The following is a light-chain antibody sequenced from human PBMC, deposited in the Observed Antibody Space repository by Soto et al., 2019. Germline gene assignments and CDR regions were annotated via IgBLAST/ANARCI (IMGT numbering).Light chain of an antibody. CDR3: AAWDDSLSGYV. Sequence: QSVLTQPPSASGTPGQRVTISCSGSSSNIGSNYVYWYQQLAGTLIYRNNQRPSGVPDRFSGSKSGISASLAISGLRSEDEADYYCAAWDDSLSGYVFGTGTKVTVL. CDR2: RNN. CDR1: SSNIGSNY. J-gene: IGLJ1*01. V-gene: IGLV1-47*01.